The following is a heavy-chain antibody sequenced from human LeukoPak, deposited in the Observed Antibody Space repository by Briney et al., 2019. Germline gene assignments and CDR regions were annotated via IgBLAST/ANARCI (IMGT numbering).Heavy chain of an antibody. CDR2: IRYDGSKK. Sequence: GGSLRLSCAASGFTFSSYGMHWVRQAPGKGLEWVAFIRYDGSKKYYADSVKGRFTISRDNSKNTLYLHMNSLRAEDTAVYYCAKDPMVRGVIGRYFDYWGQGTLVTVSS. CDR1: GFTFSSYG. V-gene: IGHV3-30*02. J-gene: IGHJ4*02. D-gene: IGHD3-10*01. CDR3: AKDPMVRGVIGRYFDY.